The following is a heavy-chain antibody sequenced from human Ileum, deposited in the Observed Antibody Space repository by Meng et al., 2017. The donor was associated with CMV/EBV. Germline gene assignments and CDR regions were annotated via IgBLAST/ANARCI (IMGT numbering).Heavy chain of an antibody. CDR3: ARATPTYASSGYRYDH. CDR2: TYYTGIT. J-gene: IGHJ4*02. CDR1: GDAIIDGDYC. V-gene: IGHV4-30-4*01. D-gene: IGHD3-22*01. Sequence: GPCLVKPSQTISLPFTVFGDAIIDGDYCWSWIRQFPGKGLELIGYTYYTGITYANSALHSRISISVDTSRNHFSLQIRSVTAADTAVYYCARATPTYASSGYRYDHWGQGTLVTVSS.